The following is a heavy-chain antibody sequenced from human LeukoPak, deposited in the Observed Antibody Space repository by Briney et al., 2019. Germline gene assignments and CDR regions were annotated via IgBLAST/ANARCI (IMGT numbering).Heavy chain of an antibody. CDR2: ISSSSSYI. D-gene: IGHD1-26*01. CDR3: ASGVGATLAYYFDY. V-gene: IGHV3-21*01. J-gene: IGHJ4*02. CDR1: GFTFSSYS. Sequence: GGSLRLSCAASGFTFSSYSMNWVRQAPGKGLEWVSPISSSSSYIYYADSVKGRFTISRDNAKNSLYLQMNSLRAEDTAVYYCASGVGATLAYYFDYWGQGTLVTVSS.